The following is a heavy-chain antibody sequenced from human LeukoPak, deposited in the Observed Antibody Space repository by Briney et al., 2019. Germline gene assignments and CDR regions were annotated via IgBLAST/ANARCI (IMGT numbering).Heavy chain of an antibody. CDR3: ARHNAVGAIHFDY. J-gene: IGHJ4*02. D-gene: IGHD1-26*01. Sequence: SETLSLTCAVYGGSFIGYYWSWIRQPPGKGLEWIGEINHSGSTNYNPSLKSRVTISVDTSKNQFSLKLSSVTAADTAVYYCARHNAVGAIHFDYWGQGTLVTVSS. V-gene: IGHV4-34*01. CDR2: INHSGST. CDR1: GGSFIGYY.